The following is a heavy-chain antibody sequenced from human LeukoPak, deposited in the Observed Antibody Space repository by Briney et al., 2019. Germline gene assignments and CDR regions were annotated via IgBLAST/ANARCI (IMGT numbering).Heavy chain of an antibody. CDR2: ISGSGTST. CDR3: AKDFHYYGLYPGMDV. J-gene: IGHJ6*02. D-gene: IGHD3-22*01. CDR1: GFTFSSYD. V-gene: IGHV3-23*01. Sequence: PGGSLRLSCAASGFTFSSYDMTWVRQAPGKGLEWVSTISGSGTSTYYADSVKGRFTISRDNSKNTLYLQMNSLRAEDTAVYYCAKDFHYYGLYPGMDVWGQGTTVTVSS.